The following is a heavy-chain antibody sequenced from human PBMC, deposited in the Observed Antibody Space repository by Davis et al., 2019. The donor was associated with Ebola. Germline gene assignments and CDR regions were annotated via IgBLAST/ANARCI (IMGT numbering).Heavy chain of an antibody. J-gene: IGHJ4*02. Sequence: PSETLSLTCAISGDSVSSKSAAWSWIRQSPARGLEWLGRTYYNSKWNSDYTVSVKSRITINPDTSKNQFSLQLNSVTPEDTAVYYCARGWLRSGFDYWGQGTLATVSS. V-gene: IGHV6-1*01. CDR1: GDSVSSKSAA. D-gene: IGHD5-12*01. CDR2: TYYNSKWNS. CDR3: ARGWLRSGFDY.